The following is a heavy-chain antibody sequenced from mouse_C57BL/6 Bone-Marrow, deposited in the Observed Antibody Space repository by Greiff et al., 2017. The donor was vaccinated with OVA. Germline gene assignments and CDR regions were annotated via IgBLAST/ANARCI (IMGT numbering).Heavy chain of an antibody. V-gene: IGHV1-18*01. Sequence: VQLQQSGPELVKPGASVTIPCKASGYTFTDYHMDWVKQSHGTSLEWIGDINPNNGGTIYNQKFKGKATLTVDKSSSTAYMELRSLTSEDTAVYYCAREGYWYFDVWGTGTTVTVSS. CDR2: INPNNGGT. J-gene: IGHJ1*03. CDR3: AREGYWYFDV. CDR1: GYTFTDYH.